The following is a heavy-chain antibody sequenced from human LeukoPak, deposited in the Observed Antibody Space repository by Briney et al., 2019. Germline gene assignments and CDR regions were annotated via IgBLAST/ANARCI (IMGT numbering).Heavy chain of an antibody. Sequence: GGSLRLSCAASGFTFSSYAMNWVRQAPGKGLEWISAISGSGGSTYYADSVKGRFTISRDNSKNTLYLQMNGLRAEDTAVYYCAKDRNWNYIFDYWGQGTLVTVSS. J-gene: IGHJ4*02. CDR3: AKDRNWNYIFDY. V-gene: IGHV3-23*01. D-gene: IGHD1-7*01. CDR1: GFTFSSYA. CDR2: ISGSGGST.